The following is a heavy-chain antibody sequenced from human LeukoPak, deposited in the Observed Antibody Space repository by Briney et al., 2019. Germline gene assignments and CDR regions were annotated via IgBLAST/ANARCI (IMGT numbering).Heavy chain of an antibody. V-gene: IGHV4-34*01. J-gene: IGHJ4*02. CDR1: GGSFSGYY. CDR3: ARGSRVLLWFGELIFDY. D-gene: IGHD3-10*01. Sequence: PSETLSLTCAVYGGSFSGYYWSWIRQPPGKGLEWIGEINHSGSTNYNPSLKSRVTISVDTSKNQFSLKLSSVTAADTAVYYCARGSRVLLWFGELIFDYWGQGTLVTVSS. CDR2: INHSGST.